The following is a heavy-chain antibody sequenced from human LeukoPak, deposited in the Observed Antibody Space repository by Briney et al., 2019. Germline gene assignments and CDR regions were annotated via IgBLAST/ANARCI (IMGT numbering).Heavy chain of an antibody. D-gene: IGHD6-19*01. CDR3: ARAATPGIAVAGTNYYMDV. Sequence: SETLSLTCTVSGGSISSYYWSWIRQPPGKGLEWIGYIYYSGSTNYNPSLKSRVTISVDTSKNQFPLKLSSVTAADTAVYYCARAATPGIAVAGTNYYMDVWGKGTTVTVSS. J-gene: IGHJ6*03. V-gene: IGHV4-59*01. CDR2: IYYSGST. CDR1: GGSISSYY.